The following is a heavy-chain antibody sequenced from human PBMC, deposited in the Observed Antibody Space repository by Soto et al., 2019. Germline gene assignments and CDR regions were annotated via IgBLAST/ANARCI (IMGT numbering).Heavy chain of an antibody. Sequence: SETLSLTCTVSNGSVSGYYWSWIRQPAGKGLEWIGRIYTIGSTSYNPSLKSRVSMSVDTSKNQFSLKVKSVTAADTAVYYCARDPAGYYYFGYWGQGALATVSS. CDR1: NGSVSGYY. V-gene: IGHV4-4*07. J-gene: IGHJ4*02. CDR2: IYTIGST. D-gene: IGHD2-15*01. CDR3: ARDPAGYYYFGY.